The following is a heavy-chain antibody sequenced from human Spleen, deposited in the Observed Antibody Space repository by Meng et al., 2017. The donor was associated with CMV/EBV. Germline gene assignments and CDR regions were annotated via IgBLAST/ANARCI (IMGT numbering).Heavy chain of an antibody. Sequence: GGSLRLSCAASGFTFSSYWMSWVRQAPGKGLEWVSVIYSGGSTYYADSVKGRFTISRDNSKNTLYLQMNSLRAEDTAVYYCARDCSGGSCYSTWGQGTTVTVSS. V-gene: IGHV3-66*02. D-gene: IGHD2-15*01. CDR1: GFTFSSYW. J-gene: IGHJ6*02. CDR2: IYSGGST. CDR3: ARDCSGGSCYST.